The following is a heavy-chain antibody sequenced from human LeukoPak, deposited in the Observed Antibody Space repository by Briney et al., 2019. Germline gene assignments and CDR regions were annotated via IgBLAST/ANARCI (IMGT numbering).Heavy chain of an antibody. CDR1: DYSISSSYY. CDR2: IYHSGST. CDR3: ARVSGRFTWYFDL. Sequence: SETLSPTCTVSDYSISSSYYWGWIRQPPGKGLEWFGIIYHSGSTYYNPSLKSRVTISVDTSKNQFSLKLSSVTAADTAVYYCARVSGRFTWYFDLWGRGTLVTVSS. V-gene: IGHV4-38-2*02. J-gene: IGHJ2*01.